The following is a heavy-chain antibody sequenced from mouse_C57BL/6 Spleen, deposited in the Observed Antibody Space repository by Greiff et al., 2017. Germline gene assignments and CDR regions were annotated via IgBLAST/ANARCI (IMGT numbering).Heavy chain of an antibody. CDR3: ARQRAYRPLAMDY. V-gene: IGHV1-52*01. J-gene: IGHJ4*01. D-gene: IGHD2-14*01. CDR2: IDPSDSET. Sequence: QVQLQQPGAELVRPGSSVKLSCKASGYTFTSYWMHWVKQRPIQGLEWIGNIDPSDSETHYNQKFKDKATLTVDKSSSTAYMQLSSLTSEDSAVYYCARQRAYRPLAMDYWGQGTSVTVSS. CDR1: GYTFTSYW.